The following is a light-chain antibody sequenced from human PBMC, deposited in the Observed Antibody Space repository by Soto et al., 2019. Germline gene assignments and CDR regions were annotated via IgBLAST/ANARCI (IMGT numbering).Light chain of an antibody. V-gene: IGKV1-8*01. CDR1: QGINSY. CDR3: QQYYTYPRGFT. CDR2: AAS. J-gene: IGKJ3*01. Sequence: AIRMTQSPSSLSASTGDRVTITCRASQGINSYLAWYQQKPGKAPKLLIYAASTLQSGVPSRFSGSGSESEFHLTIRCLQSEDFATYYCQQYYTYPRGFTFGPGTKVDIK.